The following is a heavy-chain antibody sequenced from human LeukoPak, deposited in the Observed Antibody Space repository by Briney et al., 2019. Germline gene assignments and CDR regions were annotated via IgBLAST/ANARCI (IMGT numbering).Heavy chain of an antibody. D-gene: IGHD1-26*01. CDR3: VKDLGRYRNNCFDY. J-gene: IGHJ4*02. CDR2: ISYDGSNK. V-gene: IGHV3-30*18. CDR1: GFTFSSYG. Sequence: GGSLRLSCAASGFTFSSYGMHWVCQAPGKGLEWVALISYDGSNKYYADSVKGRFTISRDNSKNTLYLQMNSLRAEDTAVYYCVKDLGRYRNNCFDYWGQGTLVTVSS.